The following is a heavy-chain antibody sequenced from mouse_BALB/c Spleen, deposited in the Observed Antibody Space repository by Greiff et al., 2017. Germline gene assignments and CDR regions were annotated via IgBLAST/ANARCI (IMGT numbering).Heavy chain of an antibody. CDR3: ARWAYGNPMDY. V-gene: IGHV1-66*01. Sequence: QVQLQQSGPELVKPGASVKISCKASGYSFTSYYIHWVKQRPGQGLEWIGWIFPGSGNTKYNEKFKGKATLTADTSSSTAYMQLSSLTSEDSAVYFCARWAYGNPMDYWGQGTSVTVSS. CDR1: GYSFTSYY. D-gene: IGHD2-10*02. J-gene: IGHJ4*01. CDR2: IFPGSGNT.